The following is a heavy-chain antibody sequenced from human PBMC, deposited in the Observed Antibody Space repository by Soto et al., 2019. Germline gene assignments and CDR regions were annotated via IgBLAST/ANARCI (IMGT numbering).Heavy chain of an antibody. J-gene: IGHJ4*02. D-gene: IGHD3-22*01. CDR3: ARVGPAHYYDSSGYYSPLDY. V-gene: IGHV1-69*01. CDR2: IIPMFGTA. CDR1: GDTFSSYA. Sequence: QVQLVQSGAEVKKPGSSVKVSCKASGDTFSSYAINWVRQAPGQGLAWMGGIIPMFGTANYAQKFKGRVTITAGESTSPVYMALSSLRSEDTAVYYCARVGPAHYYDSSGYYSPLDYWGQGTLVTVSS.